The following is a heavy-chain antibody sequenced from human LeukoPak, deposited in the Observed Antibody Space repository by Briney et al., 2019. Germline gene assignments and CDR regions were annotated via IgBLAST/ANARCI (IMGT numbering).Heavy chain of an antibody. CDR3: ARSEPQTSYYDFWSGYPYYFDY. CDR2: IKQDGGEK. D-gene: IGHD3-3*01. Sequence: GGSLRLSCAASGFTFSSYWMSWVRQAPGKGLEWVANIKQDGGEKYYVDSVKGRFTISRDNAKNSLYLQMNSLRAEDTAVYYCARSEPQTSYYDFWSGYPYYFDYWGQGTLVTVSS. V-gene: IGHV3-7*01. CDR1: GFTFSSYW. J-gene: IGHJ4*02.